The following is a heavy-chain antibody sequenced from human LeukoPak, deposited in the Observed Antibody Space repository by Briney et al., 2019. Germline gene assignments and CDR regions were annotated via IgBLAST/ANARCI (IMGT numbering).Heavy chain of an antibody. CDR1: GFTFSSYG. J-gene: IGHJ4*02. CDR2: ISYDGSNK. V-gene: IGHV3-30*03. CDR3: ARGAETATLPDY. Sequence: GGSLRLSCAASGFTFSSYGMHWVRQAPGKGLEWVAVISYDGSNKYYADSVKGRFTISRDNSKDTLYLQMNSLRAEDTAVYYCARGAETATLPDYWGQGTLVIVSS. D-gene: IGHD5-24*01.